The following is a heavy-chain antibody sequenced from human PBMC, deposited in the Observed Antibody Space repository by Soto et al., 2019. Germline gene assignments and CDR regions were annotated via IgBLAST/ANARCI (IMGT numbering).Heavy chain of an antibody. V-gene: IGHV3-74*01. J-gene: IGHJ6*02. CDR2: INSDGSHT. Sequence: DVQLVESGGGVVQPGGSLRLSCAASGLSFNIYWMHWVRQVPGKGLVWLARINSDGSHTIYVDSVKGRFTISRDNAKNTVFLQMYSLRDEDTGVYYCAGGIAGLDVWGQGTTVTVSS. CDR3: AGGIAGLDV. D-gene: IGHD2-21*01. CDR1: GLSFNIYW.